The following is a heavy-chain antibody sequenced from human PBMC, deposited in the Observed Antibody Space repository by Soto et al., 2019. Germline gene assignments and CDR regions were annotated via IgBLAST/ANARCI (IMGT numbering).Heavy chain of an antibody. D-gene: IGHD2-15*01. V-gene: IGHV1-8*01. CDR3: ASSFAVVAATGRWWSGMGV. CDR2: MNPNSGNT. CDR1: GYTFTSYY. Sequence: SVEISCKASGYTFTSYYINWVLQATGQGLEWMGWMNPNSGNTGYAQKFQGRVTMTRNTSISTAYMELSSLRYEETAVYYCASSFAVVAATGRWWSGMGVWGKGTTVIVSS. J-gene: IGHJ6*04.